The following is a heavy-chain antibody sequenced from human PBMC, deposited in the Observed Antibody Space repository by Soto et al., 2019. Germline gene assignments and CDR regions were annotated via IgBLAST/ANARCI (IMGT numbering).Heavy chain of an antibody. CDR3: VKEGTAYPGALDDAFDL. CDR2: IWYDGSNK. CDR1: GFHFRNYG. V-gene: IGHV3-33*06. D-gene: IGHD3-16*01. Sequence: GGSLTLSCAVSGFHFRNYGMHWVRQAPGKGLKWVAVIWYDGSNKYYADLAKGRFTISRDNSKNTLYLQMNSLRAEDTGIYCCVKEGTAYPGALDDAFDLWGPGTMVTVSS. J-gene: IGHJ3*01.